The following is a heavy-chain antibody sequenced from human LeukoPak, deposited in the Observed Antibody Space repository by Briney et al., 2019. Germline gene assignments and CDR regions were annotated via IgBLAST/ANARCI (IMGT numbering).Heavy chain of an antibody. CDR1: GGSISSYY. V-gene: IGHV4-59*01. CDR3: ATTYYDFWSGYSFDP. Sequence: PSETLSLTCTVSGGSISSYYWSWIRQPPGKGLEWIGYIYYSGSTNYNPSLKSRVTISVDTSKNQFSLKLSSVTAADTAVYYCATTYYDFWSGYSFDPWGQGTLVTVSS. J-gene: IGHJ5*02. D-gene: IGHD3-3*01. CDR2: IYYSGST.